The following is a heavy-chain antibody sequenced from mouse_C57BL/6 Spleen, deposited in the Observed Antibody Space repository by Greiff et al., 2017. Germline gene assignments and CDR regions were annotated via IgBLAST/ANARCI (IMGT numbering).Heavy chain of an antibody. J-gene: IGHJ1*03. D-gene: IGHD1-1*01. Sequence: EVKPVESGGGLVKPGGSLKLSCAASGFTFSDYGMHWVRQAPEKGLEWVAYISSGSSTIYYADTVKGRFTISRDNAKNTLFLQMTSLRSEDTAMYYCARTITTVVAHWYFDVWGTGTTVTVSS. CDR2: ISSGSSTI. V-gene: IGHV5-17*01. CDR3: ARTITTVVAHWYFDV. CDR1: GFTFSDYG.